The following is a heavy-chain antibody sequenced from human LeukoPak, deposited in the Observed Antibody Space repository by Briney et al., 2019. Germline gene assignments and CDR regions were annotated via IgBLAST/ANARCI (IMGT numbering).Heavy chain of an antibody. CDR2: IYHSGST. CDR1: GGSVSSGSYY. V-gene: IGHV4-39*07. D-gene: IGHD2-2*02. Sequence: SETLSLTCTVSGGSVSSGSYYWSWVRQPPGKGLEWIGEIYHSGSTNYNPSLKSRVTISVDKSKNQFSLKLSSVTAADTAVYYCARDPVICSSTSCYTSWFDPWGQGTLVTVSS. CDR3: ARDPVICSSTSCYTSWFDP. J-gene: IGHJ5*02.